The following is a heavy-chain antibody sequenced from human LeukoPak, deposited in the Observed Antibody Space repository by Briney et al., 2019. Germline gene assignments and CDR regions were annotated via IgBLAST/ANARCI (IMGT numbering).Heavy chain of an antibody. CDR3: ARESGSYSLYYFDY. D-gene: IGHD1-26*01. Sequence: TPSETLSLTCTVSGGSISSSSYYWGWIRQPPGKGLEWIGSIYYSGSTYYNPSLKSRVTISVDTSKNQFSLKLSSVTAADTAVYYCARESGSYSLYYFDYWGQGTLVTVSS. CDR1: GGSISSSSYY. J-gene: IGHJ4*02. CDR2: IYYSGST. V-gene: IGHV4-39*07.